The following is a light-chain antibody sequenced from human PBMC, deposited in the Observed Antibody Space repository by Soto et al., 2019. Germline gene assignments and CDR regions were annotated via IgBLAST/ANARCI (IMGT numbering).Light chain of an antibody. J-gene: IGKJ4*01. CDR1: QSVHSN. CDR2: GAS. Sequence: EIVMTQSPATLSVSPGERATLSCRASQSVHSNLAWYQQKPGQAPRLLIYGASTRATGVPARFSGSVSGTEFSLTVSSLQSEDFAVYYCQQYSNWPLTFGGGTKVEIK. CDR3: QQYSNWPLT. V-gene: IGKV3-15*01.